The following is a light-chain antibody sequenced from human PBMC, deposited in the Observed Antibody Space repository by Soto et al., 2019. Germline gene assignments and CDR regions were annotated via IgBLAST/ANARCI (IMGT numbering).Light chain of an antibody. Sequence: QSVLAQPPSASGTPGQRVTISCSGSRSNIGSNTVSWYQQLPLSAPQLLIYSNNQRPSGVPDRFSGSESATSASLAISGLQSEDEADYYCAAWDDSLNGRVFGGGPKVTVL. CDR3: AAWDDSLNGRV. CDR2: SNN. V-gene: IGLV1-44*01. J-gene: IGLJ3*02. CDR1: RSNIGSNT.